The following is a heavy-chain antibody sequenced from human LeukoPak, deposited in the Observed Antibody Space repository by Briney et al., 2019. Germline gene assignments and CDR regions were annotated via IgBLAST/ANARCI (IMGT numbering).Heavy chain of an antibody. Sequence: GGSLRLSCAASGFTLSSNYMSWVRQAPGEGLEWVSVIYSGGSTYYADSVKGGFTISRDNTKNTLYLQMNSLRAEDTAVYYCARASHYYDSSGYYYPLDYWGQGTLVTVSS. CDR1: GFTLSSNY. D-gene: IGHD3-22*01. CDR3: ARASHYYDSSGYYYPLDY. V-gene: IGHV3-53*01. CDR2: IYSGGST. J-gene: IGHJ4*02.